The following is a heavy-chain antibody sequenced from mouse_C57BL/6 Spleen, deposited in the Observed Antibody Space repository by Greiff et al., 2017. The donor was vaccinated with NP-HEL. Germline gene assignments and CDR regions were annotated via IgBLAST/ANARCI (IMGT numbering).Heavy chain of an antibody. Sequence: VQLQQSGAELARPGASVKMSCKASGYTFTSYTMHWVKQRPGQGLEWIGYINPSSGYTKYNQKFKDKATLTADKSSSPAYMQLSSLTSEDSAVYYCARCHPFYDGDYFDYWGQGTTLTVSS. J-gene: IGHJ2*01. CDR2: INPSSGYT. CDR1: GYTFTSYT. CDR3: ARCHPFYDGDYFDY. V-gene: IGHV1-4*01. D-gene: IGHD2-3*01.